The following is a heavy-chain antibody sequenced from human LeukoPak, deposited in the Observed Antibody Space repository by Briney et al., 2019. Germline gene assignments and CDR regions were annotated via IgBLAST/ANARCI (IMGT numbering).Heavy chain of an antibody. CDR3: ARGPLIAAAGTW. CDR1: GFTFSSYS. D-gene: IGHD6-13*01. J-gene: IGHJ4*02. V-gene: IGHV3-21*04. Sequence: GGSLRLSCAASGFTFSSYSMNWVRQAPGKGLEWVSSISSSSSYIYYADSVKGRFTISRDNAKNSLYLQMNSLRAEDTAVYYCARGPLIAAAGTWWGQGTLVTVSS. CDR2: ISSSSSYI.